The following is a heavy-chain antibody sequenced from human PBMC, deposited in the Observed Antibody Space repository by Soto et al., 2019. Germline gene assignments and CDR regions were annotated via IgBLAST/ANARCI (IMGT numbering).Heavy chain of an antibody. J-gene: IGHJ4*02. CDR3: AREGTLAPFDY. CDR1: GFTFSSYG. CDR2: IWYDGSNK. V-gene: IGHV3-33*08. D-gene: IGHD1-1*01. Sequence: GGSLRLSCAASGFTFSSYGMHWVRQAPGKGLEWVAVIWYDGSNKYYADSVKGRFTISRDNSKNTLYLQMNSLRAEDTAVYYCAREGTLAPFDYWGQGTLVTVSS.